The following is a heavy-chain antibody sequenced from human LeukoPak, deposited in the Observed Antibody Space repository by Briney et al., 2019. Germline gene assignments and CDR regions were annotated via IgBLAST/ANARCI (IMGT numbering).Heavy chain of an antibody. CDR2: IRNKANSFTT. CDR3: ARGPTVVTFDY. J-gene: IGHJ4*02. V-gene: IGHV3-72*01. D-gene: IGHD4-23*01. CDR1: GFTFSDHY. Sequence: GGSLRLSCAASGFTFSDHYMEWVRQAPGRGLEWVGRIRNKANSFTTEYAASAKGRFTISRDNAKNSLHLQMNSLRADDTAVYYCARGPTVVTFDYWGQGTLVTVSS.